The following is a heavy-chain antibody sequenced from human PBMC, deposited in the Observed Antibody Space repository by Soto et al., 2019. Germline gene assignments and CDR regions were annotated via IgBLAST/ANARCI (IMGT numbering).Heavy chain of an antibody. V-gene: IGHV3-30*03. Sequence: QVQLVESGGGVVQPGRSLRLSCAASGFTFSSYGMHWVRQAPGKGLEWVAVISYDGSNKYYADSVKRRFTISRDNSKNTLYLQMNRLRAEDTAVYYCAESLGGELRLFDYWGQGTLVTVSS. D-gene: IGHD1-26*01. CDR2: ISYDGSNK. J-gene: IGHJ4*02. CDR1: GFTFSSYG. CDR3: AESLGGELRLFDY.